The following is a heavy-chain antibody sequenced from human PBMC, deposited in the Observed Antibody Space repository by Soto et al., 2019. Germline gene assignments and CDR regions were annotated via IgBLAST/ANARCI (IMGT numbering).Heavy chain of an antibody. CDR3: ARHAAYDSVSGDSDGSDY. V-gene: IGHV4-39*01. J-gene: IGHJ4*02. Sequence: QLQLQESGPGLVKPSETLSLACTVSGGSISSNSYYWDWIRQPPGKGLEWIGSLFYSGATYHNPSLQSRVTISVDTSKNQFSLHLSSVTAADTAVYYCARHAAYDSVSGDSDGSDYWGQGTLVTVSS. CDR2: LFYSGAT. CDR1: GGSISSNSYY. D-gene: IGHD3-16*01.